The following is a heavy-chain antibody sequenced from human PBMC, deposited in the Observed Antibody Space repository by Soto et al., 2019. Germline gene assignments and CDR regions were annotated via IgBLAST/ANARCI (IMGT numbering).Heavy chain of an antibody. Sequence: GGSLRLSCAASGFTFSSYWMSWVRQAPGKGLEWVANIKQDGSEKYYVDSVKGRFTISRDNAKNSLYLQMNSLRAEDTAVYYCARGGHVVVVAAGENYFDYWGQGTLVTVSS. V-gene: IGHV3-7*01. J-gene: IGHJ4*02. D-gene: IGHD2-15*01. CDR1: GFTFSSYW. CDR3: ARGGHVVVVAAGENYFDY. CDR2: IKQDGSEK.